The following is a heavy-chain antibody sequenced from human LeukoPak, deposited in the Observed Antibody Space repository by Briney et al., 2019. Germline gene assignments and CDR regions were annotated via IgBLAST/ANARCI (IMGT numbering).Heavy chain of an antibody. V-gene: IGHV3-23*01. CDR2: ISGSGDTT. CDR1: GFTFRSYA. D-gene: IGHD2-2*01. J-gene: IGHJ4*02. Sequence: GGSLRPSCAASGFTFRSYAMSWVRQAPGKGLEWVSAISGSGDTTYYADSVKGRFTISRGNSKNTLYLQMDSLRPEDTAVYYCAKVGARGCSSSTCFIYWGQGTPVTVSS. CDR3: AKVGARGCSSSTCFIY.